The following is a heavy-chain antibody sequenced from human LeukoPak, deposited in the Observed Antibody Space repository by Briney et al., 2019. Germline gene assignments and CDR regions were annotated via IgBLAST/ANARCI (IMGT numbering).Heavy chain of an antibody. Sequence: PSETLSLTCTVSGGSISSYYWSWIRQPAGKGLEWIGRIYTSGSTNYNPSLKSRVTMSVDTSKDQFSLKLSSVTAADTAVYYCARGPNDYSNYGDFDYWGQGTLVTVSS. V-gene: IGHV4-4*07. CDR1: GGSISSYY. CDR2: IYTSGST. J-gene: IGHJ4*02. D-gene: IGHD4-11*01. CDR3: ARGPNDYSNYGDFDY.